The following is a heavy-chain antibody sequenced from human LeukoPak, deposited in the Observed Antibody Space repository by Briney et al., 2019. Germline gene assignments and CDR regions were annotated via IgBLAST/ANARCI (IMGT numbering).Heavy chain of an antibody. J-gene: IGHJ4*02. CDR2: ISYDGSNK. V-gene: IGHV3-30*04. CDR1: GFTFSSYA. CDR3: ARDLLQLLKYGSGSYFGLSSDY. Sequence: GVSLRLSCAASGFTFSSYAMHWVRQAPAKGLEWVAVISYDGSNKYYADCVKGRFTISRDNSKNPLSLQMNSLRAEDTAVYYCARDLLQLLKYGSGSYFGLSSDYWGQGTLVTVSS. D-gene: IGHD3-10*01.